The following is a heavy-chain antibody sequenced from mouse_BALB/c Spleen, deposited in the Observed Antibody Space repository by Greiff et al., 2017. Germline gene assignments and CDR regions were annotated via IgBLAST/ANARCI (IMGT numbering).Heavy chain of an antibody. Sequence: QVQLQQSGAELVKPGASVKLTCKASGYTFTSYYMYWVKQRPGQGLEWIGEINPRNGVTNFNEKFKSKATLTVDKSSSTAYMQLSSLTSEDSAVYYCARSPYCPWFAYWGQGTLVTVSA. V-gene: IGHV1S81*02. CDR1: GYTFTSYY. CDR2: INPRNGVT. J-gene: IGHJ3*01. CDR3: ARSPYCPWFAY. D-gene: IGHD6-5*01.